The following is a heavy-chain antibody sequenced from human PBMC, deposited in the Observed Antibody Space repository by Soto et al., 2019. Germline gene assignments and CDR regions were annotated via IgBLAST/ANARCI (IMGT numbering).Heavy chain of an antibody. V-gene: IGHV1-69*12. J-gene: IGHJ4*02. Sequence: QVQLVQSGAEVKKPGSSVKVSCKASGGTFSSYAISWVRQAPGQGLEWMGGIIPIFGTANYAQKFQGRVTITADESASNGYRELSSLSSGDTAVYYCARDLGAARRFDYWGQGTLVTVSS. D-gene: IGHD6-25*01. CDR2: IIPIFGTA. CDR1: GGTFSSYA. CDR3: ARDLGAARRFDY.